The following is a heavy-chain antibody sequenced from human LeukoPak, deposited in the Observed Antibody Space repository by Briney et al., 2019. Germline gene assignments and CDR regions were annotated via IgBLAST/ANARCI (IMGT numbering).Heavy chain of an antibody. CDR1: GFTLDDYG. CDR3: ARDLGYSYGLGY. D-gene: IGHD5-18*01. Sequence: GGSLRLSCAASGFTLDDYGMSWARQAPGKGLEWVSGINWNGGSTGYADSVKGRFTISRDNAKNSLYLQMNSLRAEDTALYYCARDLGYSYGLGYWGQGTLVTVSS. J-gene: IGHJ4*02. CDR2: INWNGGST. V-gene: IGHV3-20*04.